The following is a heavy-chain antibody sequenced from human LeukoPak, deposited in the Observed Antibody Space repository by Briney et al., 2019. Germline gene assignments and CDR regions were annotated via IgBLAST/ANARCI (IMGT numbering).Heavy chain of an antibody. J-gene: IGHJ4*02. D-gene: IGHD4-23*01. Sequence: KSGGSLRLSCAASGFTFSNYSMNWVRQAPGKGLEWVSSITSSSRYIYYADSVKGRFTISRDSAKNSLYLQMNSLRAEDTALYYCARGYGGNSYYFDSWGRGTLVTVSS. CDR2: ITSSSRYI. V-gene: IGHV3-21*01. CDR1: GFTFSNYS. CDR3: ARGYGGNSYYFDS.